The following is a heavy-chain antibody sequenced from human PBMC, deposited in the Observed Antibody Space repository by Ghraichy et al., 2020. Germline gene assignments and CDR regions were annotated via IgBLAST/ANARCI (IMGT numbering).Heavy chain of an antibody. CDR3: AREAEERWLQIPGLADY. J-gene: IGHJ4*02. V-gene: IGHV3-48*02. Sequence: GESLNISCAASGFTFSSYSMNWVRQAPGKGLEWVSYISSSSSTIYYADSVKGRFTISRDNAKNLLYLQMNSLRDEDTAVYYCAREAEERWLQIPGLADYWGQGTLVTVSS. D-gene: IGHD5-24*01. CDR1: GFTFSSYS. CDR2: ISSSSSTI.